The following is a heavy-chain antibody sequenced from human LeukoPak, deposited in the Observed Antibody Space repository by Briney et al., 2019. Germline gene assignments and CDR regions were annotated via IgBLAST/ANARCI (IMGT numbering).Heavy chain of an antibody. J-gene: IGHJ4*02. CDR2: IYSTGST. CDR1: GESIISSYF. D-gene: IGHD3-10*01. CDR3: AKYASGSLVV. V-gene: IGHV4-4*07. Sequence: SETLSLTCTVSGESIISSYFWSWIRQPAGKGLEWIGRIYSTGSTDFNPSLTSRVSMSVDTSKNQFSLNLISVTAADTAVYYCAKYASGSLVVWGQGTLVTVS.